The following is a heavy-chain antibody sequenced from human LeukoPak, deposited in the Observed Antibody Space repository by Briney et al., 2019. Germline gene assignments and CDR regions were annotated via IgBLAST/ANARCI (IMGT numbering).Heavy chain of an antibody. CDR1: GFTVSSNY. J-gene: IGHJ6*02. CDR3: ARGLRAAAGQGHYYYYGMDV. CDR2: IYSGGST. D-gene: IGHD6-25*01. V-gene: IGHV3-53*04. Sequence: GGSLRLSCAASGFTVSSNYMSWVRQAPGKGLEWVSVIYSGGSTYYADSVKGRFTISRHNSKNTLYLQMNSLRAEDTAVYYCARGLRAAAGQGHYYYYGMDVWGQGTTVTVSS.